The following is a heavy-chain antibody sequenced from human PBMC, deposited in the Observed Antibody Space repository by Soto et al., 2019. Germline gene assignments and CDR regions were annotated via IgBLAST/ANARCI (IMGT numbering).Heavy chain of an antibody. Sequence: QVHLVQSGAEVKKPGASLKVSCKTSGYTFTSYGIVWVRQAPGQGLEWMGWISTYNIDTKYAQKFKGRVTMSTDTSTTTAYMELTSLTSDDTAMYYCARGGFAYCYLDFWGQGTLATVSS. J-gene: IGHJ4*02. V-gene: IGHV1-18*01. CDR2: ISTYNIDT. D-gene: IGHD5-18*01. CDR3: ARGGFAYCYLDF. CDR1: GYTFTSYG.